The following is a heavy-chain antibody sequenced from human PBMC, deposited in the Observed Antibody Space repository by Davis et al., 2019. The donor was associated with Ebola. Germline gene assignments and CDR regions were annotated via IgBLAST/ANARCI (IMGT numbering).Heavy chain of an antibody. CDR3: ALDPVGVERIKHAA. V-gene: IGHV3-53*01. CDR1: GFTISRNY. J-gene: IGHJ5*02. Sequence: GESLKISCAASGFTISRNYMSWLRQAPGKGLEWVSLIYTHDNTNYADSVKGRFTISRDPSRNTLQLQMSSLRAEDTAVYYCALDPVGVERIKHAAWGQGTLVTVSS. D-gene: IGHD3-3*01. CDR2: IYTHDNT.